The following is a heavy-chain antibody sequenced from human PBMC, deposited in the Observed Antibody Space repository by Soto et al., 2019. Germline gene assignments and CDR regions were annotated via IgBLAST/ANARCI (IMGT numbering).Heavy chain of an antibody. CDR1: GLTLKNAW. V-gene: IGHV3-15*07. J-gene: IGHJ4*02. CDR3: VTAAAWLPLVGY. CDR2: VKSEASGGTI. D-gene: IGHD5-12*01. Sequence: EVQLVESGGGLVMPGGSLRLSCAASGLTLKNAWMNWVRQAPGKGLEWVGRVKSEASGGTIDFAAPVRGRFTISRDDSTNTLFLQMNSLKTEDTAMYYCVTAAAWLPLVGYWGQGVLVTVSA.